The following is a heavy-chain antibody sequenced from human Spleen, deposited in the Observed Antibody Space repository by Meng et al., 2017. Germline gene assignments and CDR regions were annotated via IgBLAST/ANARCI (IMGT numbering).Heavy chain of an antibody. Sequence: GGSLRLSCAASGFTFSSYGMHWVRQAPGKGLEWVAVIWYDGSNKYYADSVKGRFTISRDNSKNTLYLQMNSLRAEDTAVYYCAKLTMVRGVIIRGAFDIWGQGTMVTVSS. J-gene: IGHJ3*02. V-gene: IGHV3-33*06. CDR2: IWYDGSNK. D-gene: IGHD3-10*01. CDR3: AKLTMVRGVIIRGAFDI. CDR1: GFTFSSYG.